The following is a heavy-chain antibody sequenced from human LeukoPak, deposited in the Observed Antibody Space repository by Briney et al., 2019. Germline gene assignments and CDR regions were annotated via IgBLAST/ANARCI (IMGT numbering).Heavy chain of an antibody. V-gene: IGHV4-31*03. J-gene: IGHJ6*03. CDR2: IYYSGST. D-gene: IGHD2-2*02. CDR1: GGSISSGVYY. CDR3: ARDSPNCSSTSCYSGVYYYYYMDV. Sequence: PSETLSLTCTVSGGSISSGVYYWSWIRQHPGKGLEWIGYIYYSGSTYYNPSLKSRVTISVDTSKNQFSLKLSSVTAADTAVYYCARDSPNCSSTSCYSGVYYYYYMDVWGKGTTVTVSS.